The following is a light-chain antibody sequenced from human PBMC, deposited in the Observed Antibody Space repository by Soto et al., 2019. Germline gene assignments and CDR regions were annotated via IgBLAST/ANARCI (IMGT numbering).Light chain of an antibody. CDR1: QSISNW. Sequence: DIQMTQSPATLSAPVGDRITITCLASQSISNWLAWYQQKPGKAPKLLIYAASSLQSGVPSRFSGSGSGTDFTLTISSLQPEDFATYYCQQSYSTPITFGQGRRLEIK. CDR2: AAS. J-gene: IGKJ5*01. V-gene: IGKV1-39*01. CDR3: QQSYSTPIT.